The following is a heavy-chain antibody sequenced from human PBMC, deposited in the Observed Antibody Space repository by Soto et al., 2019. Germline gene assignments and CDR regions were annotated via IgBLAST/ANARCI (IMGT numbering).Heavy chain of an antibody. V-gene: IGHV4-59*08. D-gene: IGHD2-2*01. CDR1: GGSLSSYY. Sequence: SETLSLTCTVSGGSLSSYYWSWIRQPPGKGLEWIGYIYYSGSTNYNPSLKSRVTISVDTSKNQFSLKLSSVTAADTAVYYCARLSSDLDAFDIWGQGTMVTVSS. CDR3: ARLSSDLDAFDI. CDR2: IYYSGST. J-gene: IGHJ3*02.